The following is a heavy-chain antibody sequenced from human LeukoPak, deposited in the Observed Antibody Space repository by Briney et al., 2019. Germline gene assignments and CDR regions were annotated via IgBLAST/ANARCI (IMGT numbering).Heavy chain of an antibody. J-gene: IGHJ4*02. CDR2: ISAYNGDT. V-gene: IGHV1-18*01. CDR1: GYTFTNYG. Sequence: GASVKVSCKASGYTFTNYGITWVRQAPGQGLEWMGWISAYNGDTKYAQKLQGRVTTTTDTSTSTAYMELRSLTSDDTAVYYCARDFSNTSGFKVVVDYWGQGTLATVSS. D-gene: IGHD3-22*01. CDR3: ARDFSNTSGFKVVVDY.